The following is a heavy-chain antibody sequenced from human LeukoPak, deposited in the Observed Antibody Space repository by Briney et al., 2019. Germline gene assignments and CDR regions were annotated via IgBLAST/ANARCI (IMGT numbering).Heavy chain of an antibody. Sequence: PSETLSLTCTVSGGSISSSSYYWGWIRQPPGKGLEWIGSIYYSGSTYYNPSLKSRVTISVDTSKNQFSLKLSSVTAADTAVYYCARPRGYSYGYFDYWGQGTLVTVSS. CDR3: ARPRGYSYGYFDY. D-gene: IGHD5-18*01. J-gene: IGHJ4*02. CDR1: GGSISSSSYY. V-gene: IGHV4-39*07. CDR2: IYYSGST.